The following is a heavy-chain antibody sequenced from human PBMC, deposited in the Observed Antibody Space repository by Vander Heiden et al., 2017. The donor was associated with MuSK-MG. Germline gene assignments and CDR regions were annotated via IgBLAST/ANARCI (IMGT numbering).Heavy chain of an antibody. Sequence: VQLLESGGGLVQPGGSLRLSCVASGFTFSHYAMSGVRQAQGKGLEWVSVISGSVDKTLYADAGKGRFTIYRDKSKNTLYLQMKSLRAEDTAVYYCAKRWVMVASTDAFDVWGQGTMVTVSS. CDR3: AKRWVMVASTDAFDV. J-gene: IGHJ3*01. D-gene: IGHD2-15*01. V-gene: IGHV3-23*01. CDR1: GFTFSHYA. CDR2: ISGSVDKT.